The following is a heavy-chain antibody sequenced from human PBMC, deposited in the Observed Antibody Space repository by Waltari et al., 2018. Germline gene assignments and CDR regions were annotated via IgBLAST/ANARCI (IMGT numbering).Heavy chain of an antibody. D-gene: IGHD6-25*01. CDR3: SQRGYYYYGMDV. V-gene: IGHV4-38-2*01. CDR2: SYHSGGP. CDR1: GYSISSGCY. Sequence: QVQLQESGPGLVKPSETLSLTCAVSGYSISSGCYWGWIRQPPGKGLGWVGSSYHSGGPSVNPSLKSRVTLSVDTSKNQFSRKLSSVTAADTAVYYCSQRGYYYYGMDVWGQGTTVTVSS. J-gene: IGHJ6*02.